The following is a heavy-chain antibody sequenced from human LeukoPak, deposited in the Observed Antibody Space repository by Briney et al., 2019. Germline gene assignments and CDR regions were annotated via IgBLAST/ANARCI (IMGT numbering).Heavy chain of an antibody. D-gene: IGHD2-15*01. J-gene: IGHJ5*02. CDR1: GGSITSYY. CDR3: ARDARGYCSGGSCYSDWFDP. V-gene: IGHV4-59*12. Sequence: SETLSLTCTVSGGSITSYYWSWIRQTPGKGLEWIGYIYYTGSTNYSPSLKSRVTISVDTSKNQFSLKLSSVTAADTAVYYCARDARGYCSGGSCYSDWFDPWGQGTLVTVSS. CDR2: IYYTGST.